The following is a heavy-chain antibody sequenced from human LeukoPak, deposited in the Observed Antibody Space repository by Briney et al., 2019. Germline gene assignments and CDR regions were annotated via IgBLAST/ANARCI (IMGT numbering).Heavy chain of an antibody. Sequence: GGSLRLSCAASGFTFSSYAMSWVRQAPGKGLEWVSAISGSGGSTYYADSVKGRFTISRDNSKNTLYLQMNSLRAEDTAVYYCAKDPGVLTGYYAEGDYWGQGTQVTVSS. CDR3: AKDPGVLTGYYAEGDY. D-gene: IGHD3-9*01. V-gene: IGHV3-23*01. J-gene: IGHJ4*02. CDR1: GFTFSSYA. CDR2: ISGSGGST.